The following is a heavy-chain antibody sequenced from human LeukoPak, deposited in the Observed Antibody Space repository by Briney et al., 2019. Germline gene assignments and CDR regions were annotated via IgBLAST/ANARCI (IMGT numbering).Heavy chain of an antibody. Sequence: GGSLRLSCAASGFTFSNAWMSWVRQAPGKGLEWVGRIKSKTDGGTTDYAAPVKGRFTISRDDSKNTLYLQMNSLKTEDTAVYYCTTDLVEGYCSSTSCYTDYWGQGTLVTVSS. V-gene: IGHV3-15*01. CDR2: IKSKTDGGTT. CDR3: TTDLVEGYCSSTSCYTDY. CDR1: GFTFSNAW. J-gene: IGHJ4*02. D-gene: IGHD2-2*02.